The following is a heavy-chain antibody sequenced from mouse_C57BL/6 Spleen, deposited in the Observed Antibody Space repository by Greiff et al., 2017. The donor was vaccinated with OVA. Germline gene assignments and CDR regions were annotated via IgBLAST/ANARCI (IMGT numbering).Heavy chain of an antibody. CDR2: IDPNSGGT. Sequence: QVQLQQPGAELVKPGASVKLSCKASGYTFTSYWMHWVKQRPGRGLEWIGRIDPNSGGTKYNEKFKSKATLTVDKPSSTAYMQLSSLTSEDSAVYYCAREGAYYSNPYAMDYWGQGTSVTVSS. CDR1: GYTFTSYW. D-gene: IGHD2-5*01. V-gene: IGHV1-72*01. J-gene: IGHJ4*01. CDR3: AREGAYYSNPYAMDY.